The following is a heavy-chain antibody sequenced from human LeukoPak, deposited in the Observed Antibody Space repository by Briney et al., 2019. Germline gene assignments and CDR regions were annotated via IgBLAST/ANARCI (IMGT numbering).Heavy chain of an antibody. J-gene: IGHJ4*02. V-gene: IGHV4-59*08. Sequence: PSETLSLTCTVSGGSISSYYWSWIRQPPGKGLEWIGYIYYSGSTNYNPSLKSRVTISVDTSKNQFSLKLSSVTAAGTAVYYCARHRIAAAGLDYWGQGTLVTVSS. CDR3: ARHRIAAAGLDY. D-gene: IGHD6-13*01. CDR1: GGSISSYY. CDR2: IYYSGST.